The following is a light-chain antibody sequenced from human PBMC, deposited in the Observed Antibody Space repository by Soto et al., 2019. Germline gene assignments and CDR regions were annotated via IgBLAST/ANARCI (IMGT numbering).Light chain of an antibody. CDR1: KSVGIT. Sequence: DIVMTQSPATLSVSPGERATLSCRASKSVGITLAWYQQKPGQAPRLLIYGASTRATGIPARFSGSGSGTEFTLTISSLQSEDFAVYDCQQYNSWPPWTFGQGTKVEMK. CDR3: QQYNSWPPWT. V-gene: IGKV3-15*01. CDR2: GAS. J-gene: IGKJ1*01.